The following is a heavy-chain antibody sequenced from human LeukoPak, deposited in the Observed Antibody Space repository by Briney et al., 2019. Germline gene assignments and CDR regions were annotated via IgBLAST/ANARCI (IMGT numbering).Heavy chain of an antibody. CDR1: GFTFSSYG. Sequence: PGGSLRLSCAASGFTFSSYGMHWVRQAPGKGLEWVAVIWYDGSNKYYADSVQGRFTISRDNSKNTLYLQMNSLRAEDTAVYYCARDNSYGGNSWDFDYWGQGTLVTVSS. J-gene: IGHJ4*02. CDR2: IWYDGSNK. D-gene: IGHD4-23*01. V-gene: IGHV3-33*01. CDR3: ARDNSYGGNSWDFDY.